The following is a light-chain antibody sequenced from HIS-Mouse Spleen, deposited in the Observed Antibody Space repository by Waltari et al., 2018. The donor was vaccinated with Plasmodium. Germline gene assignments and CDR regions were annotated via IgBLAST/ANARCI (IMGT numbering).Light chain of an antibody. CDR2: KAS. CDR3: QQYNSYPLT. CDR1: PSISSW. Sequence: IQTNPSPSTLSASVRHRATITCRASPSISSWLAWYQQKPGKAPKLLIYKASSLESGVPSRFSGSGSGTEFTLTISSLQPDDFATYYCQQYNSYPLTFGGGTKVEIK. V-gene: IGKV1-5*03. J-gene: IGKJ4*01.